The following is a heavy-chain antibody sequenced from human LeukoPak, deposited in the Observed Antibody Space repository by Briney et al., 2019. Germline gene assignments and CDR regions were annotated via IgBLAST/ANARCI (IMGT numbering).Heavy chain of an antibody. CDR3: ATADKWEPLDY. V-gene: IGHV1-24*01. Sequence: ASVKVSCKVSGASLSETSIHWVRQAPGQWLEWMGGFDPEDGESIFAQRFQGRFSMTEDTSTDTAYMELGSLRPGDTAVYYCATADKWEPLDYWGQGTLVTVSS. J-gene: IGHJ4*02. CDR1: GASLSETS. CDR2: FDPEDGES. D-gene: IGHD1-26*01.